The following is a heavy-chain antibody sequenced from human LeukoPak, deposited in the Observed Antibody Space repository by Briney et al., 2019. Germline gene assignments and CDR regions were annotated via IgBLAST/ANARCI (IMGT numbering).Heavy chain of an antibody. CDR2: INHSGST. V-gene: IGHV4-39*07. Sequence: SETLSLTCTVSGGSFSSGSYYWSWIRQPPGKGLEWIGEINHSGSTNYNPSLKSRVTISVDTSKNQFSLKLSSVTAADTAVYYCARGSSMIVRRYFDLWGRGTLVTVSS. D-gene: IGHD3-22*01. J-gene: IGHJ2*01. CDR3: ARGSSMIVRRYFDL. CDR1: GGSFSSGSYY.